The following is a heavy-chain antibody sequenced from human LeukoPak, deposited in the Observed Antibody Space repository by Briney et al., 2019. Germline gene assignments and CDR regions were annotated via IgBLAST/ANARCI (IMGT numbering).Heavy chain of an antibody. CDR1: GYTFTSYY. J-gene: IGHJ6*02. CDR2: INPSGGST. D-gene: IGHD4-11*01. Sequence: RASVTVSCKASGYTFTSYYMHWVRQAPGQGREWMGMINPSGGSTSYAQKFQGRVTMTRDTSTSTVYMELSSLRSEDTAVYYCARRSNYFYYYYGMDVWGQGTTVTVSS. CDR3: ARRSNYFYYYYGMDV. V-gene: IGHV1-46*01.